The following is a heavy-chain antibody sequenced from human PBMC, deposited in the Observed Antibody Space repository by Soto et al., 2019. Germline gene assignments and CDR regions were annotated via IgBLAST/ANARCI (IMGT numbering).Heavy chain of an antibody. J-gene: IGHJ6*02. Sequence: AGGSLRFSCVASGFTFDSYGIHWVRQAPGKGLQWVALISYEGSNTYYADSVRGRFTISRDNSKNTLYLQMNTLRPEDTGLYYCARVTPGNNLYYFSGLDFWGQGTSVTVSS. CDR3: ARVTPGNNLYYFSGLDF. CDR2: ISYEGSNT. D-gene: IGHD1-1*01. CDR1: GFTFDSYG. V-gene: IGHV3-30-3*01.